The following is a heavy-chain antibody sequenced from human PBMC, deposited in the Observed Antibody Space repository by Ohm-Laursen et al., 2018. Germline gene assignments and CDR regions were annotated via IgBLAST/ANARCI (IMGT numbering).Heavy chain of an antibody. J-gene: IGHJ4*02. CDR1: GFTFSDYY. CDR2: ISGSGGST. Sequence: SLRLSCAASGFTFSDYYMSWVRQAPGKGLEWVSAISGSGGSTYYADSVKGRFTISRDNSKNTLYLQMNSLRAEDTTVYYCAKDESRYSSSWRLNWGQGTLVTVSS. CDR3: AKDESRYSSSWRLN. V-gene: IGHV3-23*01. D-gene: IGHD6-13*01.